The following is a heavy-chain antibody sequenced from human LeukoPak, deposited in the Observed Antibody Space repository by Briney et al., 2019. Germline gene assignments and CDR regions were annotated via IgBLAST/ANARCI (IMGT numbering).Heavy chain of an antibody. D-gene: IGHD2-2*01. CDR3: AKDRYQLLSRNEQYYMDV. J-gene: IGHJ6*03. Sequence: GSLRLSCAASGFTFSSYAMSWVRQAPGKGLEWVSAISGSGGSTYSADSVKGRFTISRDNSKNTLYLQMNSLRAEDTALYYCAKDRYQLLSRNEQYYMDVWGKGTTVTVSS. V-gene: IGHV3-23*01. CDR1: GFTFSSYA. CDR2: ISGSGGST.